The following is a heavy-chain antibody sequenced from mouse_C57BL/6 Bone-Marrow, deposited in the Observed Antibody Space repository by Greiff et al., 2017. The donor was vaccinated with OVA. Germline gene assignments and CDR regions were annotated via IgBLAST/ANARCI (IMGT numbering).Heavy chain of an antibody. D-gene: IGHD1-1*01. V-gene: IGHV7-3*01. Sequence: EVKVVESGGGLVQPGDSLSLSCAASGFTFTNYYMSWVRQPPGKALEWLAFIRNKPNGSTTEYSASVKGRFTISRDKSQSILYLQMNALRAEDSATYYCARYKGRVAVDYFDYWGQGTALTVSS. J-gene: IGHJ2*01. CDR1: GFTFTNYY. CDR2: IRNKPNGSTT. CDR3: ARYKGRVAVDYFDY.